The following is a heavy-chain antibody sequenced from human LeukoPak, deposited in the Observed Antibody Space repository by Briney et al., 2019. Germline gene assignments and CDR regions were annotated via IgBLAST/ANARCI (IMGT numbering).Heavy chain of an antibody. Sequence: GGSLRLSCAASGFTFSSYAMHWVRQAPGKGLEWVAVISYDGSNKYYADSVKGRFTISRDNSKNTLHLQMNSLRAEDTAVYYCARGDYYDSSGYYAWGQGTLVTVSS. CDR2: ISYDGSNK. J-gene: IGHJ5*02. CDR3: ARGDYYDSSGYYA. V-gene: IGHV3-30-3*01. D-gene: IGHD3-22*01. CDR1: GFTFSSYA.